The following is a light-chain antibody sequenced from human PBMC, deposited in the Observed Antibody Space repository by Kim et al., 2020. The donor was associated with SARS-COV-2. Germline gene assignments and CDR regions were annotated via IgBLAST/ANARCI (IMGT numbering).Light chain of an antibody. V-gene: IGKV3-20*01. CDR2: DTS. J-gene: IGKJ4*01. CDR3: QQYGSSPLT. Sequence: SPGKRAPLPCRASQSVSSNYLAWYQQKPDQPPRLLIYDTSTRATGIPDRFSGSGSGTDYTLTISRLEPEDFVVYYCQQYGSSPLTFGGGTKVDIK. CDR1: QSVSSNY.